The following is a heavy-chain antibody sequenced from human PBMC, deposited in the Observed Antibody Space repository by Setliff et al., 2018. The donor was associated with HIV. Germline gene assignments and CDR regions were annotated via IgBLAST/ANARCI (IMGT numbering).Heavy chain of an antibody. CDR1: GYSFTAYG. CDR2: INIDSGHT. Sequence: SVKVSCKASGYSFTAYGISWVRQAPGQGFEWVGWINIDSGHTNFAQKFQDRVTVTTDTSTNTTYMELRGLRSDDTATYYCARVPSGAAGLVRAGFYFWGQGTLVTVSS. CDR3: ARVPSGAAGLVRAGFYF. V-gene: IGHV1-18*01. J-gene: IGHJ4*01. D-gene: IGHD6-25*01.